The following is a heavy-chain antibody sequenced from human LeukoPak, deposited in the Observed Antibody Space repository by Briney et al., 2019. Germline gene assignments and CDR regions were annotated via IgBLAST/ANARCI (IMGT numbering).Heavy chain of an antibody. V-gene: IGHV4-4*07. Sequence: SETLSLTCTVSGGSISSYYWSWLRQPAGKELEWIGRISSSGSTNYNPSLGSRGPMSVGTSKNHFSLKLNSETAGDTDVYYCARDKSGSGEWHFPNPWGQGTLVTVSS. CDR3: ARDKSGSGEWHFPNP. CDR2: ISSSGST. D-gene: IGHD6-25*01. J-gene: IGHJ5*02. CDR1: GGSISSYY.